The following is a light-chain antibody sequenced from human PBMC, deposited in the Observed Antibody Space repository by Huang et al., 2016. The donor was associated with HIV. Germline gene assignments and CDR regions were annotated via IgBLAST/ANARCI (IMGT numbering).Light chain of an antibody. CDR2: KLS. J-gene: IGKJ1*01. V-gene: IGKV2-30*01. CDR3: MQASHGAAT. Sequence: DVLLTQSPLSLPVTLGQPAFITCKSNQSLVYGDGNIYLNWFHQRPGHSPSRLIYKLSNRDSGVPDRFSAGGSGTDFTLWISEVEAEDVGDYYCMQASHGAATFGQGTRVDIK. CDR1: QSLVYGDGNIY.